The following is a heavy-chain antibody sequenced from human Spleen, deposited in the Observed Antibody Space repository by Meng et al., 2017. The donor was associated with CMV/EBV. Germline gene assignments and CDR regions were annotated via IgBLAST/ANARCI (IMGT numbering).Heavy chain of an antibody. D-gene: IGHD1-26*01. Sequence: ASVKVSCKTSGYTFTRDGISWVRQAPGQGLEWLGWISGYNGNTNYAQKLQGRVTMTTETSTSTAYMELRSLTYDDAAVYYCARDLIWGIQIVGATALDYWGQGTLVTVSS. CDR2: ISGYNGNT. CDR3: ARDLIWGIQIVGATALDY. J-gene: IGHJ4*02. V-gene: IGHV1-18*04. CDR1: GYTFTRDG.